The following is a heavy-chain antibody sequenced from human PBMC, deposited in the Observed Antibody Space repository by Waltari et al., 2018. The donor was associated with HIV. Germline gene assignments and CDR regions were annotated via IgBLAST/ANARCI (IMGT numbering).Heavy chain of an antibody. CDR1: GGSISSYY. J-gene: IGHJ4*02. Sequence: QVQLQESGPGLVKPSETLSLTCTVSGGSISSYYWSWIRQPAGKGLEWIGRIYTSGSTNYNPPLKSRVTMSVDTSKNQFSLKLSSVTAADTAVYYCASEFGSGSYYNGGYYFDYWGQGTLVTVSS. CDR2: IYTSGST. CDR3: ASEFGSGSYYNGGYYFDY. V-gene: IGHV4-4*07. D-gene: IGHD3-10*01.